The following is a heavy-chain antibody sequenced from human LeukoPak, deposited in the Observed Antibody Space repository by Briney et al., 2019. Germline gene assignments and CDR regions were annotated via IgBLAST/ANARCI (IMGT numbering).Heavy chain of an antibody. D-gene: IGHD4-11*01. J-gene: IGHJ5*02. V-gene: IGHV1-69*13. Sequence: SVKVSCKASGGTFSSYAISWVRQAPGQGLEWMGGIIPIFGTANYAQKFQGRVTITADESTSTAYMELSSLRSEDTAVYYCARENDYSNYIGNWFDPWGQGTLVTVSS. CDR1: GGTFSSYA. CDR2: IIPIFGTA. CDR3: ARENDYSNYIGNWFDP.